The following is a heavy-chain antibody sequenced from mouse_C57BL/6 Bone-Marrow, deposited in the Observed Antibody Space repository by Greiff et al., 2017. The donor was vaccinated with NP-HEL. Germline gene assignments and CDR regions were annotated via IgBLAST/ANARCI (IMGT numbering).Heavy chain of an antibody. CDR3: ARSSPYYFDY. J-gene: IGHJ2*01. Sequence: QVQLQQPGTELVKPGASVKLSCKASGYTFTSYCMHWVKQRPAQGLEWIGNINPRNGGSNYNEKFKSKATLTVDKSSSTAYMQLSSLTSEDSAVYYCARSSPYYFDYWGQGTTLTVSS. CDR2: INPRNGGS. V-gene: IGHV1-53*01. CDR1: GYTFTSYC.